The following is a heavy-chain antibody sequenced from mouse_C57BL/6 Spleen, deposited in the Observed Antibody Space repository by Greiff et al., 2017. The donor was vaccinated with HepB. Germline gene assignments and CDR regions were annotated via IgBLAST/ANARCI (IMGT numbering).Heavy chain of an antibody. CDR1: GYTFTDYY. Sequence: EVQLQQSGPELVKPGASVKISCKASGYTFTDYYMNWVKQSHGKSLEWIGDINPNNGGTSYNQKFKGKATLTVDKSSSTAYMELRSLTSEDSAVYYCAREAFYVDYWGQGTTLTVSS. V-gene: IGHV1-26*01. CDR2: INPNNGGT. CDR3: AREAFYVDY. D-gene: IGHD3-2*02. J-gene: IGHJ2*01.